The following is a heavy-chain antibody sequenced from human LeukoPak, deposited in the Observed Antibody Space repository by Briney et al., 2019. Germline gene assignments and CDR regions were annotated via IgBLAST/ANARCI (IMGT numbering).Heavy chain of an antibody. D-gene: IGHD6-6*01. CDR2: ISGSGGST. V-gene: IGHV3-23*01. Sequence: GGSLRLSCAASGFTFSSYAMSWVRQAPGKGLEWVSAISGSGGSTYYADSVKGRFTISRDNSKNTLYLQKNSLRAEDTAVYYCANHALAARPPYYYYYMDVWGKGTTVTVSS. CDR3: ANHALAARPPYYYYYMDV. J-gene: IGHJ6*03. CDR1: GFTFSSYA.